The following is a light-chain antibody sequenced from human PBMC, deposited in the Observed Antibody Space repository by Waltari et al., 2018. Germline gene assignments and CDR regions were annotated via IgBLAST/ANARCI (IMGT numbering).Light chain of an antibody. Sequence: EIVLTQSPGTLSLSPGERATLSCRASQSVSSSFLAWYQHKPGQAPRLLFYGASNRATGIPDRFSGSGSGTDFTLTIRRLEPEDFAVYYCQQYDSSPRTFGQGTKVEIK. J-gene: IGKJ1*01. V-gene: IGKV3-20*01. CDR2: GAS. CDR3: QQYDSSPRT. CDR1: QSVSSSF.